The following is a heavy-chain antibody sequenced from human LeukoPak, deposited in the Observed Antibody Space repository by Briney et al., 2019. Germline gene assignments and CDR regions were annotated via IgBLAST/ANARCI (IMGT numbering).Heavy chain of an antibody. CDR2: IKQDGSEK. CDR1: GFTISSYW. V-gene: IGHV3-7*01. D-gene: IGHD1-26*01. J-gene: IGHJ4*02. CDR3: ARVQWELRGVGSYFDY. Sequence: GGSLRLSCAASGFTISSYWMTWVRQAPGQGLEWVAEIKQDGSEKNYVDSVKGRFTISRDNAKNSLYLQMNSLRAEDTAVYYCARVQWELRGVGSYFDYWGQGTLVTVSS.